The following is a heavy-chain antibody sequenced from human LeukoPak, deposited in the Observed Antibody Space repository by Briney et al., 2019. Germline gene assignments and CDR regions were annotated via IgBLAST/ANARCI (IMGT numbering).Heavy chain of an antibody. V-gene: IGHV4-30-2*01. CDR1: GGSISSGGYS. CDR3: ARDSRDCFDY. D-gene: IGHD6-6*01. J-gene: IGHJ4*02. Sequence: SQTLSLTCAVSGGSISSGGYSWSWIRQPPGKSLEWIGYIYHSGSTYYNPSLKSRVTISVDRSKNQFSLKLSSVTAADTAVYYCARDSRDCFDYWGQGTLVTVSS. CDR2: IYHSGST.